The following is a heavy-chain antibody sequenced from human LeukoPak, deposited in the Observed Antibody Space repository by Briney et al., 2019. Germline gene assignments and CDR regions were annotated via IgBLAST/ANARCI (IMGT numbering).Heavy chain of an antibody. J-gene: IGHJ4*02. CDR1: GFTFRSYG. D-gene: IGHD6-19*01. Sequence: GGSLRLSCAASGFTFRSYGMHWVRQAPGKGLEWVAVISSDGSSKNYADSMKGQFTISRDNSKNTLFLQMNNLRAEDMAVDYCARDSPRLSGWLGHFDYWGQGTLVTVSS. CDR2: ISSDGSSK. V-gene: IGHV3-30*03. CDR3: ARDSPRLSGWLGHFDY.